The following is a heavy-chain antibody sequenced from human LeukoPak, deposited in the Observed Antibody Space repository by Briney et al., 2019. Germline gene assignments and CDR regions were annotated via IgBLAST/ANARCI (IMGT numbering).Heavy chain of an antibody. V-gene: IGHV4-39*01. CDR3: ARRRLRFHPGLDP. J-gene: IGHJ5*02. CDR1: GGSISSSSYY. D-gene: IGHD3-3*01. Sequence: SETLSLTCTVSGGSISSSSYYWGWIRQPPGKGLEWIGSIYYSGSTYHNPSLKSRVTISVDTSKNQFSLKLSSVTAADTAVYYCARRRLRFHPGLDPWGQGTLVTVSS. CDR2: IYYSGST.